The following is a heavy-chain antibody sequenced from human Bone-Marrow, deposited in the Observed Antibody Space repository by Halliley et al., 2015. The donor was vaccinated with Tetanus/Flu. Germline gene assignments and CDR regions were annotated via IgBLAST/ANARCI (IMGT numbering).Heavy chain of an antibody. CDR3: ARPSWFGSIRPAMDV. J-gene: IGHJ6*02. Sequence: IGGISYSGSTYSHPSLKSRVTISVDTSKNQFSLKLSSVTAADTAVYYCARPSWFGSIRPAMDVWGQGTTVTVSS. V-gene: IGHV4-30-2*03. CDR2: ISYSGST. D-gene: IGHD3-10*01.